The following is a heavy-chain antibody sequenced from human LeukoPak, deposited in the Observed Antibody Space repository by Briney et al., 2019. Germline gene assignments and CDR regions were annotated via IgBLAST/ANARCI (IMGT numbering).Heavy chain of an antibody. CDR1: GFTFSSYA. V-gene: IGHV3-7*01. CDR2: IKQDGSEK. Sequence: GGSLRLSCAASGFTFSSYAMHWVRQAPGKGLEWVANIKQDGSEKYYVDSVKGRFTISRDNAKNSLYLQMNSLRAEDTAVYYCVRDSRISYWGQGTLVTVSS. CDR3: VRDSRISY. J-gene: IGHJ4*02.